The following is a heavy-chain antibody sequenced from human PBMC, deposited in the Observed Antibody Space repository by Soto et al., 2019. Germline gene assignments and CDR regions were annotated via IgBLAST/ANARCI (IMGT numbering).Heavy chain of an antibody. V-gene: IGHV6-1*01. Sequence: SQTLSLTCAISGDSVSSYSAAWNCIRQSPSGGLEWLGRTYYRSRFFSDYAESVKSRIIINPDTSKNQFSLQLKSVTPEDTAVYYCARDRYSSSGWFDPWGQGTPVTVSS. CDR3: ARDRYSSSGWFDP. CDR2: TYYRSRFFS. CDR1: GDSVSSYSAA. D-gene: IGHD6-6*01. J-gene: IGHJ5*02.